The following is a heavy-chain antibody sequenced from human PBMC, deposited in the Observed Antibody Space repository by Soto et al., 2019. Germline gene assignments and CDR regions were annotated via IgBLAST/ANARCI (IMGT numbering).Heavy chain of an antibody. CDR2: INHSGST. Sequence: QVQLQQWGAGLLKPSETLSLTCAVYGGSFSGYYWSWIRQPPGKGLEWIGEINHSGSTNYNPSLKSRVTISVDTSKIQFSLKLSSVTAADTAVYYCARVAGITAAGRRVCWFDPWGQGTLVTVSS. J-gene: IGHJ5*02. V-gene: IGHV4-34*01. CDR3: ARVAGITAAGRRVCWFDP. D-gene: IGHD6-13*01. CDR1: GGSFSGYY.